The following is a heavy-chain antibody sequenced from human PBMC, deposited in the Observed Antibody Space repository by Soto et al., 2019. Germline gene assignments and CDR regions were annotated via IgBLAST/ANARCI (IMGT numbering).Heavy chain of an antibody. CDR1: GGSITDYY. Sequence: SETLSLTCTVSGGSITDYYWSWIRLPPGKGLEWIGYIHHSWGSAYNPSLKSRLTISVDTSKNQFSLKLTSVTAADTAVYYCASQHYYDSSGYYVVYWGQGTLVTVSS. CDR3: ASQHYYDSSGYYVVY. D-gene: IGHD3-22*01. CDR2: IHHSWGS. V-gene: IGHV4-59*08. J-gene: IGHJ4*02.